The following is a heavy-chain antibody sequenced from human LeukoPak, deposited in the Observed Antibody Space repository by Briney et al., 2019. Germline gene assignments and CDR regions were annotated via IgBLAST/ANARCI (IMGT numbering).Heavy chain of an antibody. Sequence: GGSLRLSCAASGFTFSSYAVEWVRQAPGKGLEWVANIKQDGGQIYYLESVKGRFTVSRDNAKNSLYLQMNSLRAEDTAVYYCARLGARQMLEYWGQGTLVTVSS. CDR2: IKQDGGQI. CDR1: GFTFSSYA. CDR3: ARLGARQMLEY. V-gene: IGHV3-7*01. J-gene: IGHJ4*02. D-gene: IGHD4-17*01.